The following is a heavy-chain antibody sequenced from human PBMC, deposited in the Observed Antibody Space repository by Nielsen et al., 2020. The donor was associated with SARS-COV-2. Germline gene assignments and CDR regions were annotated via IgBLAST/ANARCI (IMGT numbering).Heavy chain of an antibody. D-gene: IGHD3-10*01. CDR3: ARSSRITMVRGVIRSSYYYYYGTDV. V-gene: IGHV1-18*01. Sequence: WVRQAPGQGLEWMGWISAYNGNTNYAQKLQGRVTMTRNTSISTAYMELSSLRSEDTAVYYCARSSRITMVRGVIRSSYYYYYGTDVWGQGTTVTVSS. CDR2: ISAYNGNT. J-gene: IGHJ6*02.